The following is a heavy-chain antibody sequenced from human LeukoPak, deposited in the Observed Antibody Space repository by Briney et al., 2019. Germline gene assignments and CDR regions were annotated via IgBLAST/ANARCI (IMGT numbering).Heavy chain of an antibody. Sequence: GGTLRLSCGASGFTFSDYGMLWVRQAPGKGLDWVAFIRHDGNKLYADSVKGRFTISRDNSKNTLYLYVNSLRPDDSAVYYCVKDNPLDYWGQGTLVIVSS. CDR2: IRHDGNK. CDR3: VKDNPLDY. J-gene: IGHJ4*02. V-gene: IGHV3-30*02. CDR1: GFTFSDYG.